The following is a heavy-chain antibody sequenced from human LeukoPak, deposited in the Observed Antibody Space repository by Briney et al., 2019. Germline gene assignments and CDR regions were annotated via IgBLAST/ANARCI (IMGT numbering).Heavy chain of an antibody. D-gene: IGHD3-22*01. J-gene: IGHJ4*02. Sequence: SETLSLTCTVSGGSIKSYYWSWIRQPPGKGLEWIGYIYYTGSTKYNSSLKSRVTISVDTSKNQFSLKLSSVTAADTAVYYCARVAPSQWLLLPNYFDYWGQETLVTVSS. CDR2: IYYTGST. CDR3: ARVAPSQWLLLPNYFDY. V-gene: IGHV4-59*01. CDR1: GGSIKSYY.